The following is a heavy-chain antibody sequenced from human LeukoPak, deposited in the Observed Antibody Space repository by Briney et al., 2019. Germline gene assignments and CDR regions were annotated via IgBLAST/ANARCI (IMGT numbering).Heavy chain of an antibody. CDR2: IHPNSGGT. CDR3: ARGATYQLLYDFDY. J-gene: IGHJ4*02. D-gene: IGHD2-2*02. Sequence: ASVKVSCKASGYTFTGYYMHWVRQAPGQGLEWMGWIHPNSGGTNYAQKFQGRVTMTRATSISTTYMELSSLRSDDTAVYYCARGATYQLLYDFDYWGQGTLVTVSS. V-gene: IGHV1-2*02. CDR1: GYTFTGYY.